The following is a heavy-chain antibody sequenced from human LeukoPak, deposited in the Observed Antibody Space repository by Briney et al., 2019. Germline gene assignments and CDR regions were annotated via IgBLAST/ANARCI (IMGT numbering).Heavy chain of an antibody. CDR2: VYDSEST. V-gene: IGHV4-59*01. J-gene: IGHJ4*02. CDR3: ARDRLGLPPDY. Sequence: SETLSLTCTVSGASITNYYWTWIRQPPGKGLEWIGYVYDSESTNYNPSLKSRLTISVDTSKNQFYLRLRSVTAADTAVYYCARDRLGLPPDYWGQGTLVTVSS. D-gene: IGHD2-15*01. CDR1: GASITNYY.